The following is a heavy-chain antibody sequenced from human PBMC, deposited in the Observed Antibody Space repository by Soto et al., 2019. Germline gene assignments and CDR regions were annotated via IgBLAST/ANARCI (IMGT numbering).Heavy chain of an antibody. CDR1: GYTLTELS. CDR2: FDPEDGET. V-gene: IGHV1-24*01. Sequence: ASVKVSCKVSGYTLTELSMHWVRQAPGKGLEWMGGFDPEDGETIYAQKFQGRVTMTEDTSTDTAYMELSSLRSEDTAVYYCATPRYSSGWYGFDYWGQGTLVTVSS. CDR3: ATPRYSSGWYGFDY. D-gene: IGHD6-19*01. J-gene: IGHJ4*02.